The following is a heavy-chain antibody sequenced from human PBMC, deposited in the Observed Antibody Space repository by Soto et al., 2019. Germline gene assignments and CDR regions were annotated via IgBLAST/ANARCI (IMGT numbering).Heavy chain of an antibody. CDR2: IHYRANS. J-gene: IGHJ5*02. Sequence: SETLSLTCAVSGDSISSSSYYWAWIRQPPGKGLGWIGSIHYRANSYYSPSLKSRITISVDTSKNQISLRLSSVTAADTAVYYCARPLQLAVSGFDPWGQGTLVTVSS. D-gene: IGHD3-3*02. V-gene: IGHV4-39*01. CDR1: GDSISSSSYY. CDR3: ARPLQLAVSGFDP.